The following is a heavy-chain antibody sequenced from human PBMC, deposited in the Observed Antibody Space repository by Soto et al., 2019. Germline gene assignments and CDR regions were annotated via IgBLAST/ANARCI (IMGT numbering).Heavy chain of an antibody. CDR2: IWYDGSNK. D-gene: IGHD6-19*01. V-gene: IGHV3-33*01. J-gene: IGHJ6*02. Sequence: GGSLRLSCAASGFTFSSYGMHWVRQAPGKGLEWVAVIWYDGSNKYYADSVKGRFTISRDNSKNTLYLQMNSLRAEDTAVYYCARDSGEVAGPVDYYYYGMDVWGQGTTVTVSS. CDR1: GFTFSSYG. CDR3: ARDSGEVAGPVDYYYYGMDV.